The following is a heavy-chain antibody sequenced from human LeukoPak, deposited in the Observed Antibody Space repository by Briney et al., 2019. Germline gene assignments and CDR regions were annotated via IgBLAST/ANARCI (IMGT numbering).Heavy chain of an antibody. Sequence: GGSLRLSCAASGFTFSSYSMTWVRQAPGKGLEWVSSISGNSRYIYYADSMRGRFTISRDNAKNSLYLQMNSLKPEDTAVYYCARSWFPYYFDYWGQGTLVTVSS. CDR3: ARSWFPYYFDY. J-gene: IGHJ4*02. V-gene: IGHV3-21*06. D-gene: IGHD3-9*01. CDR2: ISGNSRYI. CDR1: GFTFSSYS.